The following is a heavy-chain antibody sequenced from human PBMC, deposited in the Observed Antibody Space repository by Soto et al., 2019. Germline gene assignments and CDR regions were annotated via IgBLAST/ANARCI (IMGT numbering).Heavy chain of an antibody. CDR1: GGSVSSADSY. CDR3: ARGRLSGHPTPPHDY. Sequence: QVQLEESGPGLVKPSQTLSLTCTVSGGSVSSADSYWSWIRQAPGKGLEWVGHIYHSGTTYYNPSRKGRLTISVDTSKNQFSLTLSSVTAADTAVYFCARGRLSGHPTPPHDYWGPGTLVTVSS. J-gene: IGHJ4*02. V-gene: IGHV4-30-4*01. CDR2: IYHSGTT. D-gene: IGHD2-21*02.